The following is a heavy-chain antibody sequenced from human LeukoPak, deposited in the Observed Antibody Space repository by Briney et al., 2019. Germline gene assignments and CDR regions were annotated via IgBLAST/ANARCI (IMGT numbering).Heavy chain of an antibody. J-gene: IGHJ4*02. CDR2: FYYSGGT. CDR3: VRRTIAVSKDAFDY. CDR1: GGSISSSSYY. Sequence: PSETLSLTCTVSGGSISSSSYYWGWIRQPPGKGLEWIGSFYYSGGTYYNPSLKSRVAISVDTSKNQYSLKLSSVAAADTAVYYCVRRTIAVSKDAFDYWGQGTLVTASS. V-gene: IGHV4-39*01. D-gene: IGHD6-19*01.